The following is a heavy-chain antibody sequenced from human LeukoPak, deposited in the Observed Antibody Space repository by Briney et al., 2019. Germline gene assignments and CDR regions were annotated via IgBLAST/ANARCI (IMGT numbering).Heavy chain of an antibody. CDR1: GGSFSGYY. CDR3: ARKMRSIAAAGTGYYFDY. Sequence: PSETLSLTCAVYGGSFSGYYWSWIRQPPGKGLEWIGEINHSGSTNYNPSLKSRVTISVDTSKNQFSLKLSSVTAADTAVYYCARKMRSIAAAGTGYYFDYWGQGTLVTVSS. D-gene: IGHD6-13*01. V-gene: IGHV4-34*01. J-gene: IGHJ4*02. CDR2: INHSGST.